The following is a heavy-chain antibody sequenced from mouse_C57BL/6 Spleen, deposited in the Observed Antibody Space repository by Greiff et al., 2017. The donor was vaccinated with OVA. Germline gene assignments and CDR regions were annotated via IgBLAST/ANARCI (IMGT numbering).Heavy chain of an antibody. D-gene: IGHD1-1*01. CDR2: ISSGGSYT. J-gene: IGHJ4*01. Sequence: EVKLMESGGDLVKPGGSLKLSCAASGFTFSSYGMSWVRQTPDKRLEWVATISSGGSYTYYPDSVKGRFTISRDNAKNTLYLQMSSLKSEDTAMYYCARGGSSFYYAMDYWGQGTSVTVSS. V-gene: IGHV5-6*01. CDR3: ARGGSSFYYAMDY. CDR1: GFTFSSYG.